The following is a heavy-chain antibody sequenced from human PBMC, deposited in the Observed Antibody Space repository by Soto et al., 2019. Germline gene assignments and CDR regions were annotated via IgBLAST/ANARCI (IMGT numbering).Heavy chain of an antibody. CDR3: VEGNSKYVWNMGH. D-gene: IGHD3-16*01. J-gene: IGHJ4*02. Sequence: GGSLRLSCSASGFTFSGYAMHWVRQTPRKGLAYVSSISTDGSATYYADSVRGRFTVSRDNSKNTLYLQMSSLRPEDTAVYYWVEGNSKYVWNMGHWGQGNLVTVSS. V-gene: IGHV3-64D*08. CDR2: ISTDGSAT. CDR1: GFTFSGYA.